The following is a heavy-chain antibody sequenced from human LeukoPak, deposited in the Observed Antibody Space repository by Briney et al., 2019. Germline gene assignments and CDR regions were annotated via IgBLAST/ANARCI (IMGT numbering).Heavy chain of an antibody. D-gene: IGHD3-16*01. CDR3: ARVSRAGFHAFDI. V-gene: IGHV4-38-2*02. Sequence: PSETLSLTCTVSGYSISDGYYWGWIRQPPGKGLEWIGSIYHSGNTYNNPSLKSRVTISVDTSKNQFSLKVTSVTAADTAVYYCARVSRAGFHAFDIWGQGTLVTVSS. CDR2: IYHSGNT. CDR1: GYSISDGYY. J-gene: IGHJ4*02.